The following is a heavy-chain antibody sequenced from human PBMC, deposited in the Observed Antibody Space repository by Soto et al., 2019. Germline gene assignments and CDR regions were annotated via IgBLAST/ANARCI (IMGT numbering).Heavy chain of an antibody. CDR3: AKRGGSPADPFDV. Sequence: PGESLKISCQTSGYTFTYYWIGWVRQMPGKGLEWMGLIYPGDSDTRNSPSFQGQVTFSVDTSLSTAFLQWSSLKASDTAMYYCAKRGGSPADPFDVWGPGTMVTVSS. V-gene: IGHV5-51*01. D-gene: IGHD1-26*01. CDR2: IYPGDSDT. J-gene: IGHJ3*01. CDR1: GYTFTYYW.